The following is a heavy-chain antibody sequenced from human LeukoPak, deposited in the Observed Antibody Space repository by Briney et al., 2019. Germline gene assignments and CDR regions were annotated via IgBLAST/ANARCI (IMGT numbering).Heavy chain of an antibody. CDR2: INHSGST. CDR1: GGSFSGYY. J-gene: IGHJ6*03. V-gene: IGHV4-34*01. Sequence: SETLSLTCAVYGGSFSGYYWSWIRQPPGKGLEWIGEINHSGSTNYNPSLKSRVTISVDTSKNQFSLKLSSVTAADTAVYYCARAAFGGSYYYYYYMDVWGKGTTVTVSS. CDR3: ARAAFGGSYYYYYYMDV. D-gene: IGHD1-26*01.